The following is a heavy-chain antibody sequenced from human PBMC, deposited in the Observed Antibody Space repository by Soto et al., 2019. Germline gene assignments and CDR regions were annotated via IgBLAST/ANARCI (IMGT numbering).Heavy chain of an antibody. J-gene: IGHJ4*02. CDR2: ISYDDGDNK. D-gene: IGHD4-4*01. CDR1: GFIFSSFT. CDR3: ARTTVVSATADFDY. Sequence: GSLRLSCAASGFIFSSFTMHWVRQAPGKGLEWVAVISYDDGDNKYYADSVKGRFTISRDNSKNTLYLQMNSLRPEDTAVYYCARTTVVSATADFDYWGQGTLVTVSS. V-gene: IGHV3-30-3*01.